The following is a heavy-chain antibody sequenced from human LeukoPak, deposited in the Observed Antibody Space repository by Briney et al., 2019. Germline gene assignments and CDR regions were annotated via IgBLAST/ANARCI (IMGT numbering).Heavy chain of an antibody. J-gene: IGHJ4*02. CDR2: INPNSGGT. Sequence: GASVKVSCTASGYTFTGYYMHWVRQAPGQGLEWMGWINPNSGGTNYAQKFQGRVTMTRDTSISTAYMELSRLRSDDTAVYYCARVADFWSGYSDYWGQGTLVTVSS. CDR3: ARVADFWSGYSDY. V-gene: IGHV1-2*02. CDR1: GYTFTGYY. D-gene: IGHD3-3*01.